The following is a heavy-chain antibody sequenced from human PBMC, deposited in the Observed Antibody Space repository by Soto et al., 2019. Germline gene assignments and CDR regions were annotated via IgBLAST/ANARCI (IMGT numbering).Heavy chain of an antibody. J-gene: IGHJ6*02. D-gene: IGHD3-22*01. CDR1: GGTFSSYA. CDR3: ARDITNSLYYYDSSGPKTLYGMDV. CDR2: IIPIFGTA. Sequence: SVKVSCKASGGTFSSYAISWVRQAPGQGLEWMGGIIPIFGTANYAQKFQGRVTITADESTSTAYMELSSLRSEDTAVYYCARDITNSLYYYDSSGPKTLYGMDVWGQGTTVTVSS. V-gene: IGHV1-69*13.